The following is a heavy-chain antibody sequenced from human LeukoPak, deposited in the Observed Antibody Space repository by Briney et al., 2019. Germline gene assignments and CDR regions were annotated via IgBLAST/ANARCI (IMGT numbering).Heavy chain of an antibody. CDR1: GSNLNSYA. CDR3: AKEYTPSSPLGELDS. D-gene: IGHD6-6*01. J-gene: IGHJ4*02. V-gene: IGHV3-30*02. CDR2: IRHDEANS. Sequence: GGSLRLSCAVSGSNLNSYAMHWVRQAPGKGLEWVAVIRHDEANSFYADSVQGRFTISRDTSKKLLYLQMNSLRVEDTAVYYCAKEYTPSSPLGELDSWGQGTLVTVSS.